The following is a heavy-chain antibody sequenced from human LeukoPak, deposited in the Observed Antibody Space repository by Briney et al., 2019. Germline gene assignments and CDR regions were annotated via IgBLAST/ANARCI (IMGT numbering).Heavy chain of an antibody. Sequence: GGSLRLSCAASGFIFNNYAMNWVRQAPGEGLEWVSSISGSGGSTYFAGSVKGRFTISRDSSKNTVYLQMNSLSAEDTAIYYCTKAQIGSYYGSYFDYWGQGTLVTVSS. D-gene: IGHD1-26*01. CDR3: TKAQIGSYYGSYFDY. CDR2: ISGSGGST. J-gene: IGHJ4*02. CDR1: GFIFNNYA. V-gene: IGHV3-23*01.